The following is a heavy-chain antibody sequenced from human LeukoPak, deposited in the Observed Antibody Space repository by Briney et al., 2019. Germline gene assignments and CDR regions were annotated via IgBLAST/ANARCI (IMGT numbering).Heavy chain of an antibody. V-gene: IGHV1-18*01. J-gene: IGHJ4*02. Sequence: GASVTVSCKASGYTFINYGINWVRQAPGQGLEWVGWISAYNGNTNYAQSLQGRVTMTTDTSTSTVYMEMRSLTSDDTAVYYCARDLDQYNGRFGGFGHDFWGQGTLVTVSS. CDR3: ARDLDQYNGRFGGFGHDF. CDR2: ISAYNGNT. CDR1: GYTFINYG. D-gene: IGHD3-10*01.